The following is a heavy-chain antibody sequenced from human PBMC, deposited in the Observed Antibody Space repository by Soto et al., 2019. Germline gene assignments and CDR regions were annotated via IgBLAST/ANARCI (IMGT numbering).Heavy chain of an antibody. V-gene: IGHV3-48*01. CDR3: ARAVEQWLPRFDY. D-gene: IGHD6-19*01. CDR2: ISAGSSTI. Sequence: EVQLVDSGGGLIQPGGSLRLSCAASGFTFSTYSMNWVRQAPGKGLEWVSSISAGSSTIYYADSVKGRFTISRDNAKHYLYLQMNSLRAEDTAVYYCARAVEQWLPRFDYWVQGTLVTVSS. J-gene: IGHJ4*02. CDR1: GFTFSTYS.